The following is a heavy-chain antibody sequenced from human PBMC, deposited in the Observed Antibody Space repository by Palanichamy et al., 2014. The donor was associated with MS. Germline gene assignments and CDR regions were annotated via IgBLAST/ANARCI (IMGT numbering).Heavy chain of an antibody. CDR2: IYYSGST. V-gene: IGHV4-39*01. CDR1: GGSISSSSYY. Sequence: QLQLQESGPGLVKPSETLSLTCTVSGGSISSSSYYWGWIRQPPGKGLEWIGSIYYSGSTYYNPSLKSRVTISVDTSKNQFSLKLSSATAADTAVYYCARQGYDSSGFGAHLDYWGQGTLVTVSS. J-gene: IGHJ4*02. D-gene: IGHD3-22*01. CDR3: ARQGYDSSGFGAHLDY.